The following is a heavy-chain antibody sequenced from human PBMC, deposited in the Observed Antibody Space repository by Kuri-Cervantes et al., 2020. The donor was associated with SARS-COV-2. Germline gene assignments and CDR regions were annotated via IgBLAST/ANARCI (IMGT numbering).Heavy chain of an antibody. Sequence: GESLKISCAASGFTVSSNYMSWVRQAPGKGLEWVSVIYSGGSTYYADSVKGRFTISRDNSKNTLYLQMNSLRAEDTAVYYCARSPSNGDYDGWFDYWGQGTLVTVSS. CDR2: IYSGGST. D-gene: IGHD4-17*01. CDR1: GFTVSSNY. J-gene: IGHJ4*02. V-gene: IGHV3-53*01. CDR3: ARSPSNGDYDGWFDY.